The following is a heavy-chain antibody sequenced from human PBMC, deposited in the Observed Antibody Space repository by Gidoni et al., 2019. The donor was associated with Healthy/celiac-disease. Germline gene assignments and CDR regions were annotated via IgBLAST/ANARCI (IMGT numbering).Heavy chain of an antibody. CDR3: AREGDY. J-gene: IGHJ4*02. CDR1: GFTLSSYG. Sequence: QVQLVESGGGVVQPGRSLRLSCAESGFTLSSYGMHWVRQAPGKGLEWVAVIGYDGSNKYYADSVKGRFTISRDNSKNTLYLQMNSLRAEDTAVYYCAREGDYWGQGTLVTVSS. V-gene: IGHV3-33*01. CDR2: IGYDGSNK.